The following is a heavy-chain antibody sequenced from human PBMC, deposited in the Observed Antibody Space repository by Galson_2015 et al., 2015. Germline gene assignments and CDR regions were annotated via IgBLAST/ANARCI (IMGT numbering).Heavy chain of an antibody. J-gene: IGHJ5*02. CDR1: GYTFTSYY. Sequence: SVKVSCKASGYTFTSYYMHWVRQAPGQGLEWMGIINPSGGSTSYAQKFQGRVTMTRDTSTSTVYMELSSLRSEDTAVYYCARVPGYSSSLRFGPDWFDPWGQGTLVTVSS. D-gene: IGHD6-13*01. CDR2: INPSGGST. CDR3: ARVPGYSSSLRFGPDWFDP. V-gene: IGHV1-46*01.